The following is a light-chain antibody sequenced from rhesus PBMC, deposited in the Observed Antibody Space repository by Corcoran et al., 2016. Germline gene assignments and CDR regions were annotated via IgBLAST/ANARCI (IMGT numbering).Light chain of an antibody. V-gene: IGKV3-24*01. CDR2: GAS. Sequence: EIVMTQSPATLSLSPGERATLSCRAGQSVSSNLAWYQQKPGQAPRLLIYGASSRATGIPERLSGSGSGTDFTLTISSLEPEDVEVYYCLQHSNWPWTFGQGTKVEFK. CDR1: QSVSSN. CDR3: LQHSNWPWT. J-gene: IGKJ1*01.